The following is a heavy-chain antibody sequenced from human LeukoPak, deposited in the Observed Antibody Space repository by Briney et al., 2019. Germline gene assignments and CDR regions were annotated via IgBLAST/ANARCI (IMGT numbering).Heavy chain of an antibody. CDR1: GGSISSGDYY. J-gene: IGHJ4*02. CDR3: ARGVEYRGDTFDY. V-gene: IGHV4-30-4*08. CDR2: IYYSGST. Sequence: PSETLSLTCTVSGGSISSGDYYWSWIRQPPGKGLEWIGYIYYSGSTYYNPSLKSRVTISVDTSKNQFSLKLSSVTAADTAVYYCARGVEYRGDTFDYWGQGTLVTVSS. D-gene: IGHD5-12*01.